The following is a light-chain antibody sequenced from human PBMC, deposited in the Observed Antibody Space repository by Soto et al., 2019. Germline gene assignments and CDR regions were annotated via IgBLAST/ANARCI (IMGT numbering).Light chain of an antibody. J-gene: IGKJ1*01. CDR1: QSVSSN. CDR2: DAS. CDR3: QQYINRPPWT. Sequence: EIVMTPSPATLSLSPGERATLSCRASQSVSSNLAWYQQKPGQAPRLLMYDASTRATGAPARFSGSGSGAEFTLTISSLQSEDFAVYYCQQYINRPPWTLGHGTKVEIE. V-gene: IGKV3-15*01.